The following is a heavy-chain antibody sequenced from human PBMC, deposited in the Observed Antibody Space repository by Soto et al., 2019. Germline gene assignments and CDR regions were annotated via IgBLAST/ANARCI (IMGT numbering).Heavy chain of an antibody. CDR1: GGSISSGGYS. J-gene: IGHJ4*02. V-gene: IGHV4-30-2*01. CDR2: IHHSGST. Sequence: QVQLQESGSGLVKPSQTLSLTCVISGGSISSGGYSWSWIRQPPGKGLEWMGSIHHSGSTYCNPSLRSRVTISGDRSKSQFSLKLTSVTAADTAVYYCARGDVYFDYWGQGTLVTVAS. CDR3: ARGDVYFDY.